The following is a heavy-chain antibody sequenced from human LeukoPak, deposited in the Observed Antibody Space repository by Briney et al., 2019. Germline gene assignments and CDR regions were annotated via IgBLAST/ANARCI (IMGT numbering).Heavy chain of an antibody. CDR2: IYYSGST. J-gene: IGHJ3*02. CDR1: GGSISSYY. CDR3: ARETPQANAFDI. V-gene: IGHV4-59*01. Sequence: NPSETLSLTCTVSGGSISSYYWSWIRLPPGKGLEWIGYIYYSGSTNYNPSLKSRVTISVDTSKNQFSLKLSSVTAADTAVYYCARETPQANAFDIWGQGTMVTVSS.